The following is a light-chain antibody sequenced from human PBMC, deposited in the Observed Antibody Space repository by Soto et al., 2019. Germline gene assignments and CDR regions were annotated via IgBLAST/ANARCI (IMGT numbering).Light chain of an antibody. V-gene: IGLV2-14*01. Sequence: QSVLTQPASVSGSPGQTITISCPGTSSDVGAYNYVSWYQQHPGKAPKLMIYEVSNRPSGVSDRFSGSKSGNTASLTISGLQAADEADYYCSSKRTTASLVFGTGTKVTVL. CDR3: SSKRTTASLV. CDR1: SSDVGAYNY. CDR2: EVS. J-gene: IGLJ1*01.